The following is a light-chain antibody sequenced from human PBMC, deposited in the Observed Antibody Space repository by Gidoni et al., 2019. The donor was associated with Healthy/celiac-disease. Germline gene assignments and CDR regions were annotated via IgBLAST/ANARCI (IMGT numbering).Light chain of an antibody. CDR3: QAWDSSVV. CDR2: QDS. CDR1: KLGDKY. J-gene: IGLJ2*01. Sequence: SYELTQPPSVSVSPGQTASITCSGDKLGDKYACWYQQKPGQSPVLVIYQDSKRPSGIPERFSGSNSGYTAPLTISGTQAMDEADYYCQAWDSSVVFGGGTKLTVL. V-gene: IGLV3-1*01.